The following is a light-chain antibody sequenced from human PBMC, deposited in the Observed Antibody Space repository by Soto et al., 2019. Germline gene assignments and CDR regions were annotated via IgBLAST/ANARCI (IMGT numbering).Light chain of an antibody. CDR1: RSNIGSNS. V-gene: IGLV1-44*01. J-gene: IGLJ3*02. CDR3: AAWDDSLNVM. Sequence: QSVLTQPPSASGTPGQRVTISCSGSRSNIGSNSVNWYQQLPGTAPKLLIYSSNQRPSGVPDRFSGSKSGTSASLAISGLQSEDEADYYCAAWDDSLNVMFGGGTKLTV. CDR2: SSN.